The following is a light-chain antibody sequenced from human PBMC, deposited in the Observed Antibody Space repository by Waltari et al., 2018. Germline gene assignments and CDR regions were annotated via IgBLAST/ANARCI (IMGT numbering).Light chain of an antibody. J-gene: IGLJ1*01. Sequence: QSVLTQPPSASGTPVQRLTISCSASSANIGINPVHWYQQLPGTAPQLLVKNNSQRPSGVPDRFSGSKSGTSASLAISGLLSGDEAEYYCAAWDDSLSGYVFGTGTNVSVL. V-gene: IGLV1-44*01. CDR2: NNS. CDR1: SANIGINP. CDR3: AAWDDSLSGYV.